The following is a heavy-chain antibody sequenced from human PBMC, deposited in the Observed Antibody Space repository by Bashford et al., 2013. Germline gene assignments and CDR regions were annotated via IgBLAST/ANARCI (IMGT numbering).Heavy chain of an antibody. CDR2: INPNSGGT. CDR3: AIAAAGTWAEGDAFDI. D-gene: IGHD6-13*01. CDR1: GYTFTGYY. V-gene: IGHV1-2*04. J-gene: IGHJ3*02. Sequence: ASVKVSCKASGYTFTGYYMHWVRQAPGQGLEWMGWINPNSGGTNYAQKFQGWVTMTRDTSISTAYMELSRLRSDDTAVYYCAIAAAGTWAEGDAFDIWGQGTMVTVSS.